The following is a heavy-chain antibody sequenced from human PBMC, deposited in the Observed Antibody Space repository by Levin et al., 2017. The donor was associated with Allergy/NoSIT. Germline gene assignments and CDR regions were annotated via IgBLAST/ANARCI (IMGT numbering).Heavy chain of an antibody. D-gene: IGHD3-22*01. V-gene: IGHV4-30-4*01. Sequence: TPSETLSLTCTVSGGSISSGDYYWSWIRQPPGKGLEWIGYIYYSGSTYYNPSLKSRVTISVDTSKNQFSLKLSSVTAADTAVYYCASSRGMYYYDSSGYSFDYWGQGTLVTVSS. CDR3: ASSRGMYYYDSSGYSFDY. J-gene: IGHJ4*02. CDR2: IYYSGST. CDR1: GGSISSGDYY.